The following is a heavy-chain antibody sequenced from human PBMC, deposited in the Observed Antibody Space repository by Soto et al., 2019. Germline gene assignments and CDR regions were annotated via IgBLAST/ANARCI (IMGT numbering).Heavy chain of an antibody. CDR2: ISGSGGST. Sequence: PGGSLRLSCAASGFTFSSYAMSWVRQAPGKGLEWVSAISGSGGSTYYADSVKGRFTISRDNSKNTLYLQMNSLRAEDTAVYYCAKDMYYYDSSGYFNDAYDIWGQGTMVTVSS. V-gene: IGHV3-23*01. CDR1: GFTFSSYA. CDR3: AKDMYYYDSSGYFNDAYDI. D-gene: IGHD3-22*01. J-gene: IGHJ3*02.